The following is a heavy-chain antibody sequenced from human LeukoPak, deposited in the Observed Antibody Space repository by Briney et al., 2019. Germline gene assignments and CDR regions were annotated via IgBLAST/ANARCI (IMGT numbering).Heavy chain of an antibody. CDR1: GGSFSGCY. J-gene: IGHJ5*02. Sequence: PSETLSLTCAVYGGSFSGCYWSWIRQPPGKGLEWIGEINHSGSTNYNPSLKSRVTISVDTSKNQFSLKLSSVTAADTAVYYCARAQYSSSWYPPRSWFDPWGQGTLVTVSS. D-gene: IGHD6-13*01. CDR2: INHSGST. CDR3: ARAQYSSSWYPPRSWFDP. V-gene: IGHV4-34*01.